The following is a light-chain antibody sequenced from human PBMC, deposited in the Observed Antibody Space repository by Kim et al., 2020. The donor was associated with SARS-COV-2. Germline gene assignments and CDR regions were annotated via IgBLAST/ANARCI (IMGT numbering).Light chain of an antibody. V-gene: IGLV3-19*01. CDR2: GKN. CDR3: NSRDSSGNLVV. CDR1: SLRSYY. J-gene: IGLJ2*01. Sequence: ALGQTVRITCQGDSLRSYYASWYQQKPGQAPVLVIYGKNNRPSGIPDRFSGSSSGNTASLTITVAQAEDEADYYCNSRDSSGNLVVFGGGTQLTVL.